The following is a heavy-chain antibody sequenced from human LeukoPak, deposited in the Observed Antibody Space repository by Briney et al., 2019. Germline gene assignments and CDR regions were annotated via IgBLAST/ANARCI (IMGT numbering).Heavy chain of an antibody. V-gene: IGHV4-34*01. CDR2: IHHSGRT. CDR1: GGSSTTYY. Sequence: SETLPLTCAVYGGSSTTYYWTWIRQPPGKGLEWIGEIHHSGRTNYKPSLRSRVTISLDTSKNQFSLNLNSVTAADTAVYYCARGLSSGWVDYWGQGTLVTVSS. D-gene: IGHD6-19*01. CDR3: ARGLSSGWVDY. J-gene: IGHJ4*02.